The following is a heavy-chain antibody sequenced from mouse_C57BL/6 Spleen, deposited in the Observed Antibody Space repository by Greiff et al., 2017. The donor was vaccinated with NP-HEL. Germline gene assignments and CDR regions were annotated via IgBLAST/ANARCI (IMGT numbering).Heavy chain of an antibody. V-gene: IGHV1-39*01. CDR1: GYSFTDYN. Sequence: VQLKESGPELVKPGASVKISCKASGYSFTDYNMNWVKQSNGKSLEWIGVINPNYGTTSYNQKFKGKATLTVDQSSSTAYMQLNSLTSEDSAVYYCARGSGYVDYYAMDYWGQGTSVTVSS. CDR2: INPNYGTT. D-gene: IGHD3-2*02. J-gene: IGHJ4*01. CDR3: ARGSGYVDYYAMDY.